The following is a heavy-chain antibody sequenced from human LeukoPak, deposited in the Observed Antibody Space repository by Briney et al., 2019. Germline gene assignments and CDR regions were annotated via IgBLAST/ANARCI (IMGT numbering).Heavy chain of an antibody. D-gene: IGHD3-22*01. CDR3: AELRYYYDSSGSGGYYFDY. Sequence: SETLSLTCTVSGGSLSSSSYYWGWIRQPPGKGLEWIGSIYYSGSPYYHPSLKSRVTISVATSKTQFSLKLSSVTAADTAVYYCAELRYYYDSSGSGGYYFDYWGQGTLVTVSS. J-gene: IGHJ4*02. CDR1: GGSLSSSSYY. V-gene: IGHV4-39*01. CDR2: IYYSGSP.